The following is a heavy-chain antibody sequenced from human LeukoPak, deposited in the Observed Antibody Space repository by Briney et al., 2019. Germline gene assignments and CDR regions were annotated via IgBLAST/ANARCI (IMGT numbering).Heavy chain of an antibody. CDR3: AKEGVQAPTDWYFDL. J-gene: IGHJ2*01. CDR1: GFIFSTYW. Sequence: GGSLRLSCAASGFIFSTYWMAWVRQAPGKGLEWVANIKEDGSDKNYVVSMKGRFTISRDNAKNSLYLQMNSLRADDSAVYYCAKEGVQAPTDWYFDLWGRGTLVTVSS. CDR2: IKEDGSDK. V-gene: IGHV3-7*03. D-gene: IGHD1-26*01.